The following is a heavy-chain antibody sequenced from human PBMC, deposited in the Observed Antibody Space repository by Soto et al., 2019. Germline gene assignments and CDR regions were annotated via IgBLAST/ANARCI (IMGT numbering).Heavy chain of an antibody. CDR2: MYYSWRT. J-gene: IGHJ4*02. V-gene: IGHV4-59*01. CDR1: GGSISSYY. Sequence: QVQLQESGPGLVKPSETLSLTCTVSGGSISSYYWSWIRQSPGKGLEWIGYMYYSWRTNYNPSLKSRVTISIDTSRNQFSLKLSSVTAVDTAVYYCARGTFGVVKDWGQGTLVTVSS. CDR3: ARGTFGVVKD. D-gene: IGHD3-3*01.